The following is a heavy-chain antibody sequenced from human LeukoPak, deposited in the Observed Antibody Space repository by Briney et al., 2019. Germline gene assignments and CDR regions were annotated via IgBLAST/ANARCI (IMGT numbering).Heavy chain of an antibody. CDR2: ISGSGGST. CDR3: AKGCGGSCYSEFDY. D-gene: IGHD2-15*01. Sequence: GGSLRLSCAASGFTFSSYSMNWVRQAPGKGLECVSGISGSGGSTYYADSVKGRFTISRDNSKNTLYLQMNSLRAEDTAIYYCAKGCGGSCYSEFDYWGQGTLVTVSS. V-gene: IGHV3-23*01. CDR1: GFTFSSYS. J-gene: IGHJ4*02.